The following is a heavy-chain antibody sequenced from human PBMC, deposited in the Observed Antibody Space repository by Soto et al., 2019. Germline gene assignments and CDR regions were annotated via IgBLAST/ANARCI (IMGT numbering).Heavy chain of an antibody. Sequence: SETLSLTCTVSGGSISSGGYYWSWIRQHPGKGLEWIGYIYYSGSTYYNPSLKSRVTISVDTSKNQFSLKLSSVTAADTAVYYCASGEDSSGFLDYWGQGTLVTVSS. V-gene: IGHV4-31*03. CDR2: IYYSGST. J-gene: IGHJ4*02. D-gene: IGHD3-22*01. CDR3: ASGEDSSGFLDY. CDR1: GGSISSGGYY.